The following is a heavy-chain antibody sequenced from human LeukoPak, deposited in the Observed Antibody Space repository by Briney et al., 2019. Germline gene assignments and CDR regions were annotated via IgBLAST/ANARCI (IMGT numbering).Heavy chain of an antibody. Sequence: PGGSLRLSCAASGFTFSSYAMHWVRQAPGKGLEYVSAISSNGGSTYYANSVEGRFTISRDNSKNTLYLQMGSLRAEDMAVYYCARDRRYYGSGSYYYYYMDVWGKGTTVTISS. V-gene: IGHV3-64*01. CDR2: ISSNGGST. J-gene: IGHJ6*03. CDR3: ARDRRYYGSGSYYYYYMDV. CDR1: GFTFSSYA. D-gene: IGHD3-10*01.